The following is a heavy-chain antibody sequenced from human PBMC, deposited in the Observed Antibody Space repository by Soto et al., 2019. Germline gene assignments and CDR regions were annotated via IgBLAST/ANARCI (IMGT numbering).Heavy chain of an antibody. J-gene: IGHJ4*02. CDR3: VRVGRLVGY. Sequence: EVQLVESGGGLVQPGGSLRLSCTASGFTFSSYWMSWVRQAPGKGLGWVANIKEDGSGKYYVDSVKGRFSISRDNARNSLYLQMNSLRVEDTAVYYCVRVGRLVGYWGQGALVTVSS. V-gene: IGHV3-7*03. CDR1: GFTFSSYW. D-gene: IGHD2-15*01. CDR2: IKEDGSGK.